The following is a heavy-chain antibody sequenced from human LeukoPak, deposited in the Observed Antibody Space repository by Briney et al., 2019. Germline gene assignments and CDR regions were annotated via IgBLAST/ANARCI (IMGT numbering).Heavy chain of an antibody. Sequence: PGRSLRLSCTASGFTFGDYAMSWVRQAPGKGLEWVGFIRSKAYGGTTEYAASVKGRFTISRDDSKSIAYLQINSLKTEDTAVYYCTRDIGPYSSSSGSDYWGQGTLVTVSS. D-gene: IGHD6-6*01. CDR3: TRDIGPYSSSSGSDY. J-gene: IGHJ4*02. CDR2: IRSKAYGGTT. V-gene: IGHV3-49*04. CDR1: GFTFGDYA.